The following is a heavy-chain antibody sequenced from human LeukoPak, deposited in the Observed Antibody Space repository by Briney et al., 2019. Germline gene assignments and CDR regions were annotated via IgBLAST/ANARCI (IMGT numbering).Heavy chain of an antibody. Sequence: PGGSLRLSCAASGFTFSSYGMHWVRQAPGKGLEWVAVISYDGSNKYYADSVKGRFTISRDNSKNTLYLQMNSLRAEDTAVYYCAKDAVFCSGGSCYILDYWGQGTLVTVSS. CDR2: ISYDGSNK. J-gene: IGHJ4*02. CDR3: AKDAVFCSGGSCYILDY. V-gene: IGHV3-30*18. D-gene: IGHD2-15*01. CDR1: GFTFSSYG.